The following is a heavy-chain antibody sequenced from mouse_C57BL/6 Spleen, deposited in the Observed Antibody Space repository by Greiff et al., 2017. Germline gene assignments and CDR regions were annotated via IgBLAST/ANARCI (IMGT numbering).Heavy chain of an antibody. CDR1: GYTFTSYG. CDR2: IYPRSGNT. D-gene: IGHD1-1*01. V-gene: IGHV1-81*01. Sequence: VKLQESGAELARPGASVKLSCKASGYTFTSYGISWVKQRTGQGLEWIGEIYPRSGNTYYNEKFKGKATLTADKSSSTAYMELRSLTSEDSAVYFCARFWTMDGSSYGWYFDVWGTGTTVTVSS. J-gene: IGHJ1*03. CDR3: ARFWTMDGSSYGWYFDV.